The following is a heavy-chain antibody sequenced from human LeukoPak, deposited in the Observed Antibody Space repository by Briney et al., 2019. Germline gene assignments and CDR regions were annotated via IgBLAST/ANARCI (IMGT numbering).Heavy chain of an antibody. CDR1: GGTFSSYA. Sequence: ASVKVSCKASGGTFSSYAISWVRQAPGQGLEWMGGIIPIFGTANYAQKFQGRVTTTADESTSTAYMELSSLRSEDTAVYYCVRVGSGGSCYSCHFDYWGQGTLVTVSS. D-gene: IGHD2-15*01. V-gene: IGHV1-69*13. J-gene: IGHJ4*02. CDR2: IIPIFGTA. CDR3: VRVGSGGSCYSCHFDY.